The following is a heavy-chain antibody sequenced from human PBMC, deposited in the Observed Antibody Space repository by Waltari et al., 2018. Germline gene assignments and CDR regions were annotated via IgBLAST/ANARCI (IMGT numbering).Heavy chain of an antibody. J-gene: IGHJ4*02. V-gene: IGHV4-34*02. CDR1: GGSFSGYS. D-gene: IGHD1-7*01. CDR3: ARVGRRESDWYYAGFDS. Sequence: QVQLQQWGAGLLKPSETLSLTCALSGGSFSGYSWTWIRQIPEKGLEWLGETNHLGVTNDNPSLKRRVTISLDMSKNQLYLKMTSVTAADTAVYYCARVGRRESDWYYAGFDSWGLGTLVTVSS. CDR2: TNHLGVT.